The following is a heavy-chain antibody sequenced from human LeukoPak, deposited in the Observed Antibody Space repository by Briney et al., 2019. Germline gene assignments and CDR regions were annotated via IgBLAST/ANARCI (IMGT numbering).Heavy chain of an antibody. CDR2: IYTSGST. Sequence: PSETLSLTCTVSGGSISSYYWSWIRQPAGKGLEWIGRIYTSGSTNYNPSLKSRVTMSVDTSKNQFSLKLSSVTAADTAVYYCARDRDYYDSSDPYYFDYWGQGTLVTVSS. D-gene: IGHD3-22*01. CDR3: ARDRDYYDSSDPYYFDY. J-gene: IGHJ4*02. CDR1: GGSISSYY. V-gene: IGHV4-4*07.